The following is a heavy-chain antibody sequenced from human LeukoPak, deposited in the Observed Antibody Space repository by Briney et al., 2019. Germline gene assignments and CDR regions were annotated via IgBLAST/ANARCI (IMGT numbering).Heavy chain of an antibody. CDR1: GFTFSSYG. CDR3: ANSGWSPKA. Sequence: GGSLRLSCAASGFTFSSYGMHWARQAPGKGLEWVAFIRYDGSKKYYADSVKGRFTISRDNSKNTLYLQMNSLRAEDTAVYSCANSGWSPKAWGQGTLVTVSS. J-gene: IGHJ5*02. V-gene: IGHV3-30*02. CDR2: IRYDGSKK. D-gene: IGHD6-19*01.